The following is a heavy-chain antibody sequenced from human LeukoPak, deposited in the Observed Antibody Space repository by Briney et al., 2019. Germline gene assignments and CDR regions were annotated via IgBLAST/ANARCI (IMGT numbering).Heavy chain of an antibody. J-gene: IGHJ5*02. D-gene: IGHD3-22*01. Sequence: GGSLRLSCAASGFTFSSYEMNWVRQAPGKGLEWVSYISSSGSTIYYADSVKGRFTISRDNAKNSLYLQMNSLRAEDTAVYYCARVPYYYDSSGYSKGVWFDPWGQGTLVTVSS. V-gene: IGHV3-48*03. CDR1: GFTFSSYE. CDR2: ISSSGSTI. CDR3: ARVPYYYDSSGYSKGVWFDP.